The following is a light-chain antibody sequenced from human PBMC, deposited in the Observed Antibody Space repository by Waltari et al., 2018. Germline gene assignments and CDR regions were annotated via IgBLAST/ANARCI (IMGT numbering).Light chain of an antibody. CDR2: ENN. Sequence: QSVLTQPPSVSGDPGQRVTISCAGSSSNIGNYDICCYQQLPGTAPKLLIYENNKRPSGVSDRFAGSKSGTSASLTITGLQSEDEAEYYCETWDNSLNGRLFGGGTRLTVL. CDR3: ETWDNSLNGRL. J-gene: IGLJ2*01. V-gene: IGLV1-51*02. CDR1: SSNIGNYD.